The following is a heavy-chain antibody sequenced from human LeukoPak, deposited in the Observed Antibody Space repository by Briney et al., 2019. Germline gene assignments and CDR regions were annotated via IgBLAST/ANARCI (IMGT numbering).Heavy chain of an antibody. J-gene: IGHJ6*03. V-gene: IGHV3-23*01. CDR2: LSGSGGST. Sequence: PGGSLRLSCAASGFTFRSYAMSGVRQAPGKGVEGVSALSGSGGSTFYADSVKGRFSISRDNSKNTLYLQMNSLRAEDTAVYYCAKTDDVVIWSYYYYHMDVWGKGTTVTVSS. CDR1: GFTFRSYA. CDR3: AKTDDVVIWSYYYYHMDV. D-gene: IGHD3-3*01.